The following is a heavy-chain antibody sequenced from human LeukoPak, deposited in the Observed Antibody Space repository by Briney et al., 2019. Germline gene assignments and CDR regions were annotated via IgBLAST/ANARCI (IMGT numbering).Heavy chain of an antibody. CDR3: ARESVSGFGELWGPRVDY. D-gene: IGHD3-10*01. CDR2: IKQDGSEK. CDR1: GFTFSSYW. V-gene: IGHV3-7*01. J-gene: IGHJ4*02. Sequence: GGSLRLSCAASGFTFSSYWMSWVRQAPGKGLEWVANIKQDGSEKYYVDSVKGRFTISRDNAKNSLYLQVNSLRAEDTAVYYCARESVSGFGELWGPRVDYWGQGTLVTVSS.